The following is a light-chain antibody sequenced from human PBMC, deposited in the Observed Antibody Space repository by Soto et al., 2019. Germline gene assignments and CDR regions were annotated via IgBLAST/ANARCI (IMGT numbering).Light chain of an antibody. CDR2: GAS. V-gene: IGKV3-20*01. CDR1: QSVSSNY. Sequence: EIVLTQSPGTLSLSPGERATLSCRASQSVSSNYLAWYQHKPGQAPRLLIYGASNRATGIPDRFSGSGSGTDFTLTISRLEPEDFVMFYCQQYGTSSYTFGQGTKLEIK. CDR3: QQYGTSSYT. J-gene: IGKJ2*01.